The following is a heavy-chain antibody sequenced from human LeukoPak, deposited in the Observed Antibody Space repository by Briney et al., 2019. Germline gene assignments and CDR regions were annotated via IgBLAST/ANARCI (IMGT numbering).Heavy chain of an antibody. CDR3: AHLRCSSTSCYGKYAFDI. CDR2: IFWDDDK. D-gene: IGHD2-2*01. Sequence: SGPTLVKPTQTLTLTCTVSAFSLSSSGVGVGWIRQPPGKALEWLALIFWDDDKRYRPSLKSRLTISKDTSKNQVVLTMTNMDPVDTATYYCAHLRCSSTSCYGKYAFDIWGQGTMVTVPS. CDR1: AFSLSSSGVG. J-gene: IGHJ3*02. V-gene: IGHV2-5*02.